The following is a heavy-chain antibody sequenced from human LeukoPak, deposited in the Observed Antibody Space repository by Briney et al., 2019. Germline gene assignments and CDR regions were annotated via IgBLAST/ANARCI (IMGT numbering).Heavy chain of an antibody. Sequence: SETLSLTCAVYGGSFGGYYWSWIRQPPGKGLEWIGEINHSGSTNYNPSLKSRVTISVDTSKNQFSLKLSSVTAADTAVYYCARGIVVVPAAMEYYYYYGMDVWGQGTTVTVSS. CDR2: INHSGST. CDR3: ARGIVVVPAAMEYYYYYGMDV. D-gene: IGHD2-2*01. J-gene: IGHJ6*02. V-gene: IGHV4-34*01. CDR1: GGSFGGYY.